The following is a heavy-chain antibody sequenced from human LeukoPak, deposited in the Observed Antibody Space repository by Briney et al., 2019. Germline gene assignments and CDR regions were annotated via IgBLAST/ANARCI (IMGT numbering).Heavy chain of an antibody. Sequence: GGSLRLSCAASGYSFSGPDIHWVRQAPGKGLEWVAFTSHDGGSTFYGDFVEGRFTISRDIYKSTVYLQMNSLRAADTAVYYCAKATGGWPRYFDYWGQGTLVTVSS. CDR3: AKATGGWPRYFDY. J-gene: IGHJ4*02. V-gene: IGHV3-30*18. CDR1: GYSFSGPD. D-gene: IGHD6-19*01. CDR2: TSHDGGST.